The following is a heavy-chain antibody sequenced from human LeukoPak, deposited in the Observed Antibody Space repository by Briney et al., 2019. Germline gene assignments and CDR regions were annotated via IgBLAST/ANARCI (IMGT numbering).Heavy chain of an antibody. J-gene: IGHJ3*02. CDR2: ISGSGDST. CDR1: GFTFNNYD. V-gene: IGHV3-23*01. Sequence: GGSLRLSCAASGFTFNNYDMSWVRQAPGKGLEWVSAISGSGDSTYHADAVKGRFTISRDNSKNTLYLQMNSLRAEDTAVYYCAKDHPIVPYYYDSSGYHDAFDIWGQGTMVTVSS. CDR3: AKDHPIVPYYYDSSGYHDAFDI. D-gene: IGHD3-22*01.